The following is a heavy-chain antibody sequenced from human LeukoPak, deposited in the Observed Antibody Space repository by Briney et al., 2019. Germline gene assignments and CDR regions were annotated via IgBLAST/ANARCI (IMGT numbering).Heavy chain of an antibody. V-gene: IGHV3-30*18. CDR3: AKDSGYCSSTSCYMNY. Sequence: GGSLRLSCAASGFTFSSYGMHWVRQAPGKGLEWVAVISYDGSNKYYADSVKGRFTISRDNSKNTLYLQMNSLRAEDTAVYYCAKDSGYCSSTSCYMNYWGRGTLVTVSS. CDR2: ISYDGSNK. J-gene: IGHJ4*02. D-gene: IGHD2-2*02. CDR1: GFTFSSYG.